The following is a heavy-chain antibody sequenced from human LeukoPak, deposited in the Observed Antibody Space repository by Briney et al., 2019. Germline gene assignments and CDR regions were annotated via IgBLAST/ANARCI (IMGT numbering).Heavy chain of an antibody. J-gene: IGHJ3*02. CDR2: ITPYSGGT. CDR3: ARDRADNFDSSGYYPDGLDI. CDR1: GYTFSAFY. D-gene: IGHD3-22*01. V-gene: IGHV1-2*02. Sequence: ASVKVSCKPSGYTFSAFYIHWVRQAPGQGLEWMGWITPYSGGTNYAQRFQDRVTMTWDTSIGTANVELSGLKSDDTAVYYCARDRADNFDSSGYYPDGLDIWGQGTMVTVS.